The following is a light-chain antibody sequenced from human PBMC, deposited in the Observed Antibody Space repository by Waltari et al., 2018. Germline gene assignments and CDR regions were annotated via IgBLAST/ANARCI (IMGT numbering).Light chain of an antibody. CDR2: GAS. V-gene: IGKV3-20*01. CDR1: QTITGSW. Sequence: EIVLTQSPGTLSVFPGERVTVPCRASQTITGSWLTWYHQKPGQAPRLLIYGASNRAPGIPDRFSGSGSGTDFTLTISRLEPEDSAVYYCQQYDGSVVTFGGGTKVEIK. CDR3: QQYDGSVVT. J-gene: IGKJ4*01.